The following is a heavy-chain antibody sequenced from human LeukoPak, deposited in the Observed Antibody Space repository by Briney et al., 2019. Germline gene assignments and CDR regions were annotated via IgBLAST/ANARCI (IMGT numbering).Heavy chain of an antibody. Sequence: SGTLSLTCTVSGGSVSSGSYYWSWIGQPPGKGLEWIGYIYYSGSTNYNPSLKSRVTISVDTSKNQFSLKLSSVTAADTAVYYCARVPIAVAGPRNYYGMDVWGQGTTVTVSS. D-gene: IGHD6-19*01. J-gene: IGHJ6*02. CDR2: IYYSGST. CDR1: GGSVSSGSYY. V-gene: IGHV4-61*01. CDR3: ARVPIAVAGPRNYYGMDV.